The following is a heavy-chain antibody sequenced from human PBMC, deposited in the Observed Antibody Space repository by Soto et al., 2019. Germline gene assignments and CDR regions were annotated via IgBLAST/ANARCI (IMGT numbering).Heavy chain of an antibody. CDR3: TRGPRSTSTGTGAF. Sequence: GGSLRLSCAASGFTFSMYWMHWVRQVPGKGPEWVSRINDDGISTNYADSVKGRFTISRDNAKNTLYLQMNALRVDDTAVYYCTRGPRSTSTGTGAFWGQGTLVTV. J-gene: IGHJ4*02. D-gene: IGHD1-1*01. CDR2: INDDGIST. V-gene: IGHV3-74*01. CDR1: GFTFSMYW.